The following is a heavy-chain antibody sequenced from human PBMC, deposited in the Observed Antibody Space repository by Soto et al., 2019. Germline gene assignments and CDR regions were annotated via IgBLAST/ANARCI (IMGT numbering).Heavy chain of an antibody. Sequence: PGESLKISCKGSGYSFTSHWIGWVRQMPGKGLEWMGIVYPGDSDPRYSPSFQGQVTISADKSISTAHLQWSGLKASDTAMYYCASSSYGDVDYWGQGTLVTVSS. V-gene: IGHV5-51*01. CDR3: ASSSYGDVDY. J-gene: IGHJ4*02. D-gene: IGHD4-17*01. CDR1: GYSFTSHW. CDR2: VYPGDSDP.